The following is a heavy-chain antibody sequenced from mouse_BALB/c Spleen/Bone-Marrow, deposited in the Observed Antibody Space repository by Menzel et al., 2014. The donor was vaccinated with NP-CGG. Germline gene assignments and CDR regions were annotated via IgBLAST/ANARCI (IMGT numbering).Heavy chain of an antibody. CDR2: INPSTGYT. Sequence: QVQLQQPGAELAKPGASAKMSCKASGYTFTSYWMHWVKQRPGQGLEWIGYINPSTGYTEYNQKFKDKATLTADKSSSTAYMQLSSLTSEDSAVYYCARGYYGSSLVYWGQGTLVTVSA. CDR3: ARGYYGSSLVY. CDR1: GYTFTSYW. D-gene: IGHD1-1*01. V-gene: IGHV1-7*01. J-gene: IGHJ3*01.